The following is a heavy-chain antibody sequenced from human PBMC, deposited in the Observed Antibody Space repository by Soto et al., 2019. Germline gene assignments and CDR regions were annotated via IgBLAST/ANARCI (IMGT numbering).Heavy chain of an antibody. J-gene: IGHJ6*03. CDR3: AKRYCSSTSCPISYYYMDV. CDR1: GVTCISYS. Sequence: VSMRVWWAAAGVTCISYSRNWVRQAPGKGLEWVSAISSSSSSIYYADSVKGRFTISRDNSKNTLYLQMNNLSAEDTAVYYCAKRYCSSTSCPISYYYMDVWGKGTTVTVS. V-gene: IGHV3-23*01. D-gene: IGHD2-2*01. CDR2: ISSSSSSI.